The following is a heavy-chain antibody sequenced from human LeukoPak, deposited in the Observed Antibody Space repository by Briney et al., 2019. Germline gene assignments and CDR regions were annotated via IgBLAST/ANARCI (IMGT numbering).Heavy chain of an antibody. Sequence: PGGSLRLSCAASGFNFRSYSMNWVRQTPGKGLEWVSSISMSTSYIYYADSVKGRFIISRDNAQNSLYLQMNSLRAEDTAIYYCARGVVIVLAAHTDYYHYGMDVWGQGTTVTVSS. CDR3: ARGVVIVLAAHTDYYHYGMDV. CDR2: ISMSTSYI. V-gene: IGHV3-21*01. CDR1: GFNFRSYS. J-gene: IGHJ6*02. D-gene: IGHD2/OR15-2a*01.